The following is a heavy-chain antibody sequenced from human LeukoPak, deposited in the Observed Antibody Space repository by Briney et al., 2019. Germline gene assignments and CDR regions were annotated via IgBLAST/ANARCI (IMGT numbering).Heavy chain of an antibody. J-gene: IGHJ4*02. V-gene: IGHV3-23*01. D-gene: IGHD6-19*01. Sequence: GGSLRLSCAASGFTFSSYAMSWVRQAPGKGLEWVSAISGSGGSTYCADSVKGRFTISRDNSKNTLYLQMNSLRAEDTAVYYCAKGRSGWYRAIDYWGQGTLVTVSS. CDR1: GFTFSSYA. CDR2: ISGSGGST. CDR3: AKGRSGWYRAIDY.